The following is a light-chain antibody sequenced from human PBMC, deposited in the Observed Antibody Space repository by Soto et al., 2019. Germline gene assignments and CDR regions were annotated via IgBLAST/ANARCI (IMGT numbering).Light chain of an antibody. CDR1: SSDVGNYKY. CDR2: QVT. CDR3: TSFSTGSSYVI. Sequence: QSALTQPASVSGSAGQSITISCTGTSSDVGNYKYVSWYQEHPGKAPRLIIYQVTNRPSGVSNRFSGSKSGNTASLTISGLQAEDEADYYCTSFSTGSSYVIFGGGTKLTVL. V-gene: IGLV2-14*01. J-gene: IGLJ2*01.